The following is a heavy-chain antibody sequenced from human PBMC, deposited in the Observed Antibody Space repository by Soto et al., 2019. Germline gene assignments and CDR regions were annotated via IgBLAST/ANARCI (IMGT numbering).Heavy chain of an antibody. Sequence: GASVKASGKDSGYTLTELSMHCVRQAPGKGLEWMGGFDPEDGETIYAQKFQGRVTMTEDTSTDTAYMELSSLRSEDTAVYYCATSDDYGDYALDYWGQGTLLTVSS. CDR1: GYTLTELS. J-gene: IGHJ4*02. CDR3: ATSDDYGDYALDY. CDR2: FDPEDGET. D-gene: IGHD4-17*01. V-gene: IGHV1-24*01.